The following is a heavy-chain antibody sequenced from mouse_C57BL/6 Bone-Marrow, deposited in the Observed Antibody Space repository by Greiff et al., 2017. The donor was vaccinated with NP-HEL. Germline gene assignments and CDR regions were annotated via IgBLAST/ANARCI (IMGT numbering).Heavy chain of an antibody. J-gene: IGHJ4*01. D-gene: IGHD2-1*01. CDR3: AKGGKYYYAMDY. Sequence: QVQLQQPGAELVKPGASVKLSCNASGYTFTSYWMHWVKQRPGRGLELIGRIDPNRGGTKYNEKFKSKATLTVDKPSSTAYMQLSSLTSEDSAVYYCAKGGKYYYAMDYWGQGTSVTVSS. CDR2: IDPNRGGT. CDR1: GYTFTSYW. V-gene: IGHV1-72*01.